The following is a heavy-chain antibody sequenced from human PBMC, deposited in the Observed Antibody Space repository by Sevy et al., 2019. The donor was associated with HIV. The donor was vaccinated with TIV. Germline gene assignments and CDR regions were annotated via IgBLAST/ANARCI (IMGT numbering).Heavy chain of an antibody. CDR3: ARDQLGSIDY. CDR1: GFTSSTYA. D-gene: IGHD7-27*01. Sequence: GESLKISCAVSGFTSSTYAMHWVRQAPGKGLECVAIVSSDGSEINYADSVKGRFTISRDNSRNTLYLQMNSLRTEDTALYYCARDQLGSIDYWGQGTLVTVSS. J-gene: IGHJ4*02. V-gene: IGHV3-30-3*01. CDR2: VSSDGSEI.